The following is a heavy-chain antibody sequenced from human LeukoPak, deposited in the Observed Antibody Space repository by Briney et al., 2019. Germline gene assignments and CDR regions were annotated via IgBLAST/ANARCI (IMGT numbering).Heavy chain of an antibody. CDR2: IYYSGST. Sequence: SETLSLTCTVSGGSISSSSYYWGWIRQPPGKGLEWIGSIYYSGSTYYNPSLKSRVTISVDTSKNQFSLKLSSVTAADTAVYYCARGHPTFSEYYDFWSGYFYWGQGTLVTVSS. V-gene: IGHV4-39*07. CDR1: GGSISSSSYY. D-gene: IGHD3-3*01. J-gene: IGHJ4*02. CDR3: ARGHPTFSEYYDFWSGYFY.